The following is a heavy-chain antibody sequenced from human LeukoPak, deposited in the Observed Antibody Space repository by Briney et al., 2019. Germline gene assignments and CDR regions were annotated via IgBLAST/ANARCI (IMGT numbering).Heavy chain of an antibody. V-gene: IGHV3-66*01. J-gene: IGHJ4*02. CDR1: GFTVSSSY. CDR2: IYSGGDT. CDR3: AREAGATDY. Sequence: PGGSLRLSCAVSGFTVSSSYTSWVRQAPGKGPEWVSIIYSGGDTYYADSVKVRFTISRDNSKNMLYLQMNSLRADDTAVYYCAREAGATDYWGQGTLVTVSS. D-gene: IGHD1-26*01.